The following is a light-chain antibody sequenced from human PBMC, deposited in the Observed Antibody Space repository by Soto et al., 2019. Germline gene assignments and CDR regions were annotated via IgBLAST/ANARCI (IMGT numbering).Light chain of an antibody. CDR3: SSYTSTSTLV. J-gene: IGLJ2*01. Sequence: QSALTQPASVSGSPGQSITISCTGTSSDVGAYNYVSWFQQHPGKAPKLMIYEVSNRPSGISSRFSGSKSGNTASLTISGLQDEDDADYYCSSYTSTSTLVFGGGTKVTVL. CDR1: SSDVGAYNY. V-gene: IGLV2-14*01. CDR2: EVS.